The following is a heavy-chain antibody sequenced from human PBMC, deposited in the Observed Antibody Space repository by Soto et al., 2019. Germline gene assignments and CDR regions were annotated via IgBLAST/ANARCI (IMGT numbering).Heavy chain of an antibody. D-gene: IGHD3-3*01. Sequence: KPSETLSLTCAVCGGCVRGYDWSWFRQPPGKGLEWIGEINHSGSTNYNPSLKSRVTISVDTSKNQFSLKLSSVTAADTAVYYCARGGRSARLRFLEWLLPGVHWFDPWGQGTLVTVSS. J-gene: IGHJ5*02. CDR3: ARGGRSARLRFLEWLLPGVHWFDP. CDR1: GGCVRGYD. V-gene: IGHV4-34*01. CDR2: INHSGST.